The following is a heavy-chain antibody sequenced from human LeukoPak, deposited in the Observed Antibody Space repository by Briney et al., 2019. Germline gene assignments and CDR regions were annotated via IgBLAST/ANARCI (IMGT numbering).Heavy chain of an antibody. D-gene: IGHD3-22*01. J-gene: IGHJ6*02. V-gene: IGHV1-69*13. CDR3: ARVTAPAPMIGTHYYYYYGMDV. CDR1: GGTFISYA. Sequence: GASVMVSCKASGGTFISYASSSVRQATGQGLEWMGGIISIFGTASYAQKFQGRVTITADESTSTAYMELSSLRSEDTAVYYCARVTAPAPMIGTHYYYYYGMDVWGQGTTVTVSS. CDR2: IISIFGTA.